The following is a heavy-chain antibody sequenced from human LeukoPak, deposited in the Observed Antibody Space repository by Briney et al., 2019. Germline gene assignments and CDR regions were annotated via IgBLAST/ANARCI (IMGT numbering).Heavy chain of an antibody. CDR3: ARDVYSSLPN. CDR2: IYNSEST. CDR1: GGSISTYY. D-gene: IGHD6-6*01. Sequence: PSETLSLTCTVSGGSISTYYWSWIRQPPGKGLEWIGYIYNSESTNYNPSLKSRVTISMDTSKNQFSLRLSSVTAADTAVYYCARDVYSSLPNWGQGTLVTVSS. V-gene: IGHV4-59*01. J-gene: IGHJ4*02.